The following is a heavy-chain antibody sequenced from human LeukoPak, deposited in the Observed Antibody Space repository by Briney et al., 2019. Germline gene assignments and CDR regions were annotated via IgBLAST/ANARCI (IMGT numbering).Heavy chain of an antibody. CDR1: GYTFTSYD. CDR2: MNPNSGNT. V-gene: IGHV1-8*03. D-gene: IGHD3-22*01. J-gene: IGHJ4*02. CDR3: ALEVYYSDNSAFDY. Sequence: RASVKVSCKASGYTFTSYDINWVRQATGQGLEWMGWMNPNSGNTGYAQKFQGRVTITRNTSISTAYMELSSLRSEDTAVYYCALEVYYSDNSAFDYWGQGTLVTVSS.